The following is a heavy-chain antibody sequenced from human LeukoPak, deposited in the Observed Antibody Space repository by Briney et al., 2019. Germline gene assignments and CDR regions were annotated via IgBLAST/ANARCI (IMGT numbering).Heavy chain of an antibody. V-gene: IGHV3-11*04. D-gene: IGHD5-12*01. CDR2: ISGSGGTI. Sequence: KPGGSLRLSCAASGFTFSDYYMSWIRQAPGKGLEWVSYISGSGGTIYYADSVKGRFTISRDNAKNSLYLQMNSLRAEDTAVYYCARVRGYSGYDLHYYYMDVWGKGTTVTISS. CDR3: ARVRGYSGYDLHYYYMDV. J-gene: IGHJ6*03. CDR1: GFTFSDYY.